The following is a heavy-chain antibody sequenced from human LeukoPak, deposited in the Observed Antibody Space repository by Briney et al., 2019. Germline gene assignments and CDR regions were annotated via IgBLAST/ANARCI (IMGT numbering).Heavy chain of an antibody. Sequence: GASVNVSCKASGYTFTGYYMHWVRQAPGQGLEWMGWINPNSGGTNYAQKFQGRVTMTRDTSISTAYMELSRLRSDDTAVYYCARASSSWYSSYNWFDPWGQGTLVTVSS. V-gene: IGHV1-2*02. CDR2: INPNSGGT. D-gene: IGHD6-13*01. CDR3: ARASSSWYSSYNWFDP. J-gene: IGHJ5*02. CDR1: GYTFTGYY.